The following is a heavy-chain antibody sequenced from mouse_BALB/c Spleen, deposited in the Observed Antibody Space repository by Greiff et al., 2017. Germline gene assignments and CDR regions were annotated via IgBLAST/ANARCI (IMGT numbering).Heavy chain of an antibody. CDR1: GFTFSDYY. CDR2: ISDGGSYT. J-gene: IGHJ4*01. CDR3: ARGEDRYYAMDY. Sequence: DVKLVESGGGLVKPGGSLKLSCAASGFTFSDYYMYWVRQTPEKRLEWVATISDGGSYTYYPDSVKGRFTISRDNAKNNLYLQMSSLKSEDTAMYYCARGEDRYYAMDYWGQGTSVTVSS. D-gene: IGHD3-3*01. V-gene: IGHV5-4*02.